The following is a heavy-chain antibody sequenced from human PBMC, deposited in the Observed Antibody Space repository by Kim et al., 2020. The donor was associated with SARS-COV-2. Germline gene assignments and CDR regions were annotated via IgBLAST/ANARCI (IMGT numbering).Heavy chain of an antibody. Sequence: GGSLRLSCAASGFTFPRYGMHWVRQAPGKGLEWVTLISYDGSVKKYEDSVKGRFTISRDDSKNTLYLQMNSLRPDDTAVYYCARGLTSPLDYWGQGTLVTVSS. D-gene: IGHD2-2*01. J-gene: IGHJ4*02. CDR3: ARGLTSPLDY. CDR1: GFTFPRYG. CDR2: ISYDGSVK. V-gene: IGHV3-30*03.